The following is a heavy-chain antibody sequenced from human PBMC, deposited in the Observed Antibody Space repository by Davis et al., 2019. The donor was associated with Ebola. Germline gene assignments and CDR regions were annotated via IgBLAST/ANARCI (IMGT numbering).Heavy chain of an antibody. CDR2: IWDDGSNK. D-gene: IGHD6-19*01. CDR3: AKGVVKAVAGTYYYYGMDV. Sequence: GESLKISCAASGFTLSGYDMNWVRQAPGKGLQWVAVIWDDGSNKYYADSVKGRFTISRDNSKNTLYLQMNSLRAEDTAVYYCAKGVVKAVAGTYYYYGMDVWGKGTTVTVSS. CDR1: GFTLSGYD. J-gene: IGHJ6*04. V-gene: IGHV3-33*06.